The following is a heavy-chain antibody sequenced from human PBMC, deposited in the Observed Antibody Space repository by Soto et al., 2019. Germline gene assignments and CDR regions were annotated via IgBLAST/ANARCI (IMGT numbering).Heavy chain of an antibody. CDR2: IYYSGST. CDR1: GGSISSYY. V-gene: IGHV4-59*01. D-gene: IGHD4-17*01. CDR3: ARAARGDYFPSIFDY. Sequence: SETLSLTCTVSGGSISSYYWSWIRQPPGKGLEWIGYIYYSGSTNYNPSLKSRVTISVDTSKNQFSLKLSSVTAADTAVYYCARAARGDYFPSIFDYWGQGTLVTVSS. J-gene: IGHJ4*02.